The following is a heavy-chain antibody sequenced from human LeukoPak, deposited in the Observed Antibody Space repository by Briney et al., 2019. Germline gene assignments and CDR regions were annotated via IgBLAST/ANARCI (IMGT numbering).Heavy chain of an antibody. J-gene: IGHJ4*02. CDR1: GFTFSSYG. D-gene: IGHD1-1*01. Sequence: GGSLRLSCAASGFTFSSYGMHWVRQAPGKGLEWVAFIRYDGSNKYYADSVKGRFTISRDNSKNTLYLQMNSLRAEDTAVYYCANLGIGTYYFDYWGQGTLVTVSS. CDR2: IRYDGSNK. V-gene: IGHV3-30*02. CDR3: ANLGIGTYYFDY.